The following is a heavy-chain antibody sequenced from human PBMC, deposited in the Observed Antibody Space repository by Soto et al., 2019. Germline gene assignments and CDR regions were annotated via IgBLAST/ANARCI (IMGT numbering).Heavy chain of an antibody. CDR3: ARGLRGKIKTQNPSGMDV. CDR2: ISYDGSNK. V-gene: IGHV3-30-3*01. CDR1: GFTFSSYA. J-gene: IGHJ6*02. D-gene: IGHD3-16*01. Sequence: GGSLRLSCAASGFTFSSYAMHWVRQAPGKGLEWVAVISYDGSNKYYADSVKGRFTISRDNSKNTLYLQMNSLRAEDTAVYYCARGLRGKIKTQNPSGMDVWGQGTTVTVSS.